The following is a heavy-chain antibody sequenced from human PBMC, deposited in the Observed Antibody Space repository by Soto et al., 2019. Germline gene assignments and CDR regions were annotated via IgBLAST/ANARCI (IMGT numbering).Heavy chain of an antibody. CDR1: GFTFNNYG. CDR3: ARRQISPPTRGAATARGAMDV. J-gene: IGHJ6*04. D-gene: IGHD6-13*01. Sequence: QVQLVESGGGVVQPGRSLRLSCAASGFTFNNYGMHWVRQAPGKGLEWVAVIWNDGSNSYYANSVKGRFTISRDNSKNTVYLQMSSLRAEDTAVYYCARRQISPPTRGAATARGAMDVWGKGTTVTVS. V-gene: IGHV3-33*01. CDR2: IWNDGSNS.